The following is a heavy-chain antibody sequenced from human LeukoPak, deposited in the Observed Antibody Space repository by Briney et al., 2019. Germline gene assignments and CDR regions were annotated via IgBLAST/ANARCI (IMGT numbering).Heavy chain of an antibody. CDR2: INSDGSST. CDR1: GFTFSSYW. CDR3: ARPYLRVGFDP. J-gene: IGHJ5*02. D-gene: IGHD2-21*01. Sequence: GGSLRLSCAASGFTFSSYWMHWVRQAPGKGLVWVSRINSDGSSTSYADSVKGRFTISRDNAKNTLYLQMNSLIAEDTAVYYCARPYLRVGFDPWGQGTLVTVSS. V-gene: IGHV3-74*01.